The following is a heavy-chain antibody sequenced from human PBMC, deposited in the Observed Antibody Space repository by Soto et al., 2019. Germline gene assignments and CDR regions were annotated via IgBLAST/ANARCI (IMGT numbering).Heavy chain of an antibody. Sequence: GGSVRLSCAASRFTFSSYAMSWVRQAPGKGLEWVSAISGSGGSTYYADSVKGRFTISRDNSKNTLYLQMNSLRAEDTAVYYCAKDPALTGSMRYYDILTGYYRYNCFDPWGQGTLVTVSS. CDR3: AKDPALTGSMRYYDILTGYYRYNCFDP. D-gene: IGHD3-9*01. J-gene: IGHJ5*02. V-gene: IGHV3-23*01. CDR2: ISGSGGST. CDR1: RFTFSSYA.